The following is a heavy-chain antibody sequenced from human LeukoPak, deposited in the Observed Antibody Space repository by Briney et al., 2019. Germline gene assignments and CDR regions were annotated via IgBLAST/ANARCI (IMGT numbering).Heavy chain of an antibody. CDR1: GFTVSSNY. CDR3: TSVIWFGEYTSDY. V-gene: IGHV3-66*01. D-gene: IGHD3-10*01. CDR2: IYSGGST. Sequence: GGSLRLSCAASGFTVSSNYMSWVRQAPVKGLEWVSVIYSGGSTYYADSVKGRFTISRDNSKNTLYLQMNSLRAEDTAVYYCTSVIWFGEYTSDYWGQGTLVTVSS. J-gene: IGHJ4*02.